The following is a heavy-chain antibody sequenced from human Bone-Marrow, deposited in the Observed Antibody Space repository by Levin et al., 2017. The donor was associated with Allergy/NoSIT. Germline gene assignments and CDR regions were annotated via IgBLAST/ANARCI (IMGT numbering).Heavy chain of an antibody. CDR2: ISRSGST. D-gene: IGHD3-22*01. Sequence: SQTLSLTCTVSGDSINNYFWSWIRQPPGKGLEWIGYISRSGSTRYNPSLRSRLSISLDTSKNHFSLNLNSLTAADTAVYYCARFFSSYHTGGYYQPNSFDYWGQGTLVTVSS. CDR3: ARFFSSYHTGGYYQPNSFDY. CDR1: GDSINNYF. J-gene: IGHJ4*02. V-gene: IGHV4-59*08.